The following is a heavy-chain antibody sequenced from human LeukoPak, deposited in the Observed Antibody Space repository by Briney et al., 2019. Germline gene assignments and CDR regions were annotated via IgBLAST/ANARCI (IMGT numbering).Heavy chain of an antibody. Sequence: GGSLRLSCAASGFTFSSYSMNWVRQAPGKGLEWVSSISSSSSYIYYADSVKGRFTISRDNAKNSLYLQMNSLRAEDTAVYYCARQGSSDAFDIWGQVTMVTVSS. V-gene: IGHV3-21*01. D-gene: IGHD6-6*01. CDR2: ISSSSSYI. J-gene: IGHJ3*02. CDR1: GFTFSSYS. CDR3: ARQGSSDAFDI.